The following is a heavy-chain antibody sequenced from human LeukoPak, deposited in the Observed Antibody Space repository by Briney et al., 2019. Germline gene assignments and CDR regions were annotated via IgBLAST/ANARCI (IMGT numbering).Heavy chain of an antibody. CDR3: ARVGMATITNWFDP. V-gene: IGHV4-34*01. CDR1: GGSFSGYY. J-gene: IGHJ5*02. D-gene: IGHD5-24*01. CDR2: INHSGST. Sequence: PSETLSLTCAAYGGSFSGYYWSWIRQPPGKGLEWIGEINHSGSTNYNPSLKSRVTISVDTSKNQFSLKLSSVTAADTAVYYCARVGMATITNWFDPWGQGTLVTVSS.